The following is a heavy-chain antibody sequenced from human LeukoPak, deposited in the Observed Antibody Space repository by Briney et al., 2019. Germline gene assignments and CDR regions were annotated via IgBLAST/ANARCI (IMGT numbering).Heavy chain of an antibody. CDR1: GGSISSGGYY. J-gene: IGHJ3*02. V-gene: IGHV4-31*03. CDR3: ARGLTTVTFPDAFDI. D-gene: IGHD4-17*01. Sequence: SQTLSLTCTVSGGSISSGGYYWSWIRQHPGKGLEWIGYIYYSGSTYYNPSPKSRVTISVDTSKNQFSLKLSSVTAADTAVYYCARGLTTVTFPDAFDIWGQGTMVTVSS. CDR2: IYYSGST.